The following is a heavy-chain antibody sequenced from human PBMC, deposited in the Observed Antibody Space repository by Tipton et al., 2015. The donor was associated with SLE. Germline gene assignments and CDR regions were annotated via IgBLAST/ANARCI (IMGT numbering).Heavy chain of an antibody. J-gene: IGHJ4*02. CDR2: INHSGST. CDR3: ARSYGEGDFDY. D-gene: IGHD4-17*01. CDR1: GGSFSGYY. V-gene: IGHV4-34*01. Sequence: TLSLTCAVYGGSFSGYYWSWIRQPPGKGLEWIGEINHSGSTNYNPSLKSRVTISVDTSKNQFSLKLSSVTAADTAVYYCARSYGEGDFDYWGQVTLVTVSS.